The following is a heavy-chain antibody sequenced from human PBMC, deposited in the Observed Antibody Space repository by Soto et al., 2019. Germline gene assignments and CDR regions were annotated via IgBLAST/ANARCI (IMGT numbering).Heavy chain of an antibody. CDR1: GGTFSSYA. Sequence: VASVKVACKASGGTFSSYASSWVRQAPGQGLEWMGGIIPIFGTANYAQKFQGRVTITADESTSTAYMELSSLRSEDTAVYYCARGPFGGPYREEDFDIWGQGTMVTVSS. CDR3: ARGPFGGPYREEDFDI. D-gene: IGHD3-16*01. J-gene: IGHJ3*02. CDR2: IIPIFGTA. V-gene: IGHV1-69*01.